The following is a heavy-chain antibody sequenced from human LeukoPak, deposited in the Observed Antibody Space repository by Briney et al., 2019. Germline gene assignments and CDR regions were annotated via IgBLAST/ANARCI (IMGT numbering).Heavy chain of an antibody. Sequence: GGSLRLSCAASGFIFSDYYMSWIRQAPGKGLEWVSYISSSGSTMYYTDSVKGRFTISRDNAKDSLYLQMDSLRAEDTAVYYCARDPGSGYEEHFDYWGQGTLVTVSS. D-gene: IGHD5-12*01. V-gene: IGHV3-11*01. J-gene: IGHJ4*02. CDR2: ISSSGSTM. CDR3: ARDPGSGYEEHFDY. CDR1: GFIFSDYY.